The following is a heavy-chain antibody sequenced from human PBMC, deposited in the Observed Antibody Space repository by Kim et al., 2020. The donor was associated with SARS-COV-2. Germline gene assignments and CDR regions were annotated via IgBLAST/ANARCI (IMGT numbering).Heavy chain of an antibody. Sequence: SETLSLTCAVYGGSFSGYYWSWIRQPPGKGLEWIGEINHSGSTNYNPSLKSRVTISVDTSKNQFSLKLSSVTAADTAVYYCARGKGWRDIVVVPAATTPGFNWFDPWGQGTLVTVSS. V-gene: IGHV4-34*01. CDR2: INHSGST. CDR1: GGSFSGYY. D-gene: IGHD2-2*01. CDR3: ARGKGWRDIVVVPAATTPGFNWFDP. J-gene: IGHJ5*02.